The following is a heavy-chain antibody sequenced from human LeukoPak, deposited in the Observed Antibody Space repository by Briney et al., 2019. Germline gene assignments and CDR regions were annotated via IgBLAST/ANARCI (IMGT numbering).Heavy chain of an antibody. CDR2: IYHSGST. J-gene: IGHJ4*02. Sequence: SETLSLTCTVSGYSISSGYYWGWIRQPPGKGLEWIGSIYHSGSTYYNPSLKSRVTISVDTSKNQFSLKLSSVTAADTAVYYCARVLYSYGYFDYWGQGTLVTVSS. CDR3: ARVLYSYGYFDY. V-gene: IGHV4-38-2*02. CDR1: GYSISSGYY. D-gene: IGHD5-18*01.